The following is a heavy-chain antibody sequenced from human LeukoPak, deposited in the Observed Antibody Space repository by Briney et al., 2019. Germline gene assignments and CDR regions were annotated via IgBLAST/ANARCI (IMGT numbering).Heavy chain of an antibody. D-gene: IGHD2-2*01. CDR2: INHSGST. Sequence: SETLSLTCAVYGGSFSGYYWSWIRQPPGEGLEWIGEINHSGSTNYNPSLKRRVTISVDTSKNQFSLKLSSVTAADTAAYYCATGYTNHCSSTSCHNWFDPWGQGTLVTVSS. CDR3: ATGYTNHCSSTSCHNWFDP. V-gene: IGHV4-34*01. CDR1: GGSFSGYY. J-gene: IGHJ5*02.